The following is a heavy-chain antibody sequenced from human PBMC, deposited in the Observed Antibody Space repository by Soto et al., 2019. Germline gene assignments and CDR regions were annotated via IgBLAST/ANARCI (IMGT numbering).Heavy chain of an antibody. J-gene: IGHJ4*02. CDR3: ARGRLYLPY. CDR1: GFTFNTYW. CDR2: IKQDGSEE. V-gene: IGHV3-7*03. Sequence: GGSLRLSCSASGFTFNTYWMTWVRQAPGKGLEWVANIKQDGSEEYYVDSVKGRFTISRDNAKNSLYLQMKSLRVGDTAEYYCARGRLYLPYWGQGTPVTVSS. D-gene: IGHD2-8*01.